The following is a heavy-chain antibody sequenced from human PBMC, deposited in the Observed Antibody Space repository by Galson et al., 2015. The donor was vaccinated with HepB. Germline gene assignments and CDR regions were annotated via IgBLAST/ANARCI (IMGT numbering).Heavy chain of an antibody. CDR2: ISYDGINK. J-gene: IGHJ3*02. V-gene: IGHV3-30-3*01. CDR3: ARDWTTTWSDAFDI. Sequence: SLRLSCAASGFTFNNYAINWVRQAPGKGLERVAVISYDGINKWYADSVKGRFTISRDNSKDTLFLQVNSLRAEDTAIYYCARDWTTTWSDAFDIWGQGTMVTVSS. CDR1: GFTFNNYA. D-gene: IGHD4-17*01.